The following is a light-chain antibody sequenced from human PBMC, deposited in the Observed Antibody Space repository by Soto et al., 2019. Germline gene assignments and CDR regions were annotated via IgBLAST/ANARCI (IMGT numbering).Light chain of an antibody. CDR1: QGISSY. CDR2: AAS. J-gene: IGKJ5*01. Sequence: VIWLTQSPSLLSSSTGDRATVSCRMSQGISSYLAWYQQKPGKAPELLIYAASSLQSGVPSRFSGSGSGTDFTLTISSLKPEDFETYYCQQSYSTPITFGQGTRLEIK. CDR3: QQSYSTPIT. V-gene: IGKV1D-8*03.